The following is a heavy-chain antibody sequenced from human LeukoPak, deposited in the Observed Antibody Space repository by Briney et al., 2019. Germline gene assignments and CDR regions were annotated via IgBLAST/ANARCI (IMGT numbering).Heavy chain of an antibody. Sequence: GGSLRLSCAASGFTFSSYEMNWVRQAPGKGLEWVSHISSSGSTIYYADSVKGRFTISRDNAKNSLYLQMNSLRAEDTAVYYCARGIVRFDYWGQGTLVTVSS. J-gene: IGHJ4*02. CDR3: ARGIVRFDY. D-gene: IGHD2/OR15-2a*01. V-gene: IGHV3-48*03. CDR2: ISSSGSTI. CDR1: GFTFSSYE.